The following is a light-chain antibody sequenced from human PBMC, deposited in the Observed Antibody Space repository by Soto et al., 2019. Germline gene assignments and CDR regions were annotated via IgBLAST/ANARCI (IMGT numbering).Light chain of an antibody. Sequence: DIQMTQSPSTLSASVGDRVIITCRASQSISSWLAWYQQKPGKAPKLLIYDASSLESGVPSRFSGSGSGTEFTLTISSLQPDDFATYYCQQYNSSQPTFGPGTKVDIK. CDR2: DAS. V-gene: IGKV1-5*01. J-gene: IGKJ3*01. CDR3: QQYNSSQPT. CDR1: QSISSW.